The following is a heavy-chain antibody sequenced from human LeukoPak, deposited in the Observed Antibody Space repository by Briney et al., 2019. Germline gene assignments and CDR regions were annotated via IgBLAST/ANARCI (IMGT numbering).Heavy chain of an antibody. CDR1: GFTFSTYW. D-gene: IGHD1-1*01. J-gene: IGHJ4*02. V-gene: IGHV3-7*04. CDR3: ARDSPGYLAYDS. Sequence: GGSLRLSCSASGFTFSTYWMTWVRQAPGKGPEWVANIKEDGSATYYVDSVKGRFTISRDNAKKSLYLQMNSLRAEDTAGYYCARDSPGYLAYDSWGQGTLVTVPS. CDR2: IKEDGSAT.